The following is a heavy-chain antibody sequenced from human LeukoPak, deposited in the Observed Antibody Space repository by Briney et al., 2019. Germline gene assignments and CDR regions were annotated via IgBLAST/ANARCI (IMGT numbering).Heavy chain of an antibody. J-gene: IGHJ6*02. CDR1: GFTFSDYA. Sequence: GGALRLSCAASGFTFSDYAMNWVRQAPGKGLEWVSTISDNGANTYYADSVKGRFSISRDNSKNTLFLQMNRLRAEDTAVYYCANTRERDIYFYYDYGMDVWGQGTTVTVSS. V-gene: IGHV3-23*01. CDR3: ANTRERDIYFYYDYGMDV. CDR2: ISDNGANT. D-gene: IGHD5-12*01.